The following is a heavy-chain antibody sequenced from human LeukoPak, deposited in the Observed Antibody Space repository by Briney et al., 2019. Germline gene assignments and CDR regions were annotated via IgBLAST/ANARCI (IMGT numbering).Heavy chain of an antibody. D-gene: IGHD2-15*01. Sequence: PGGTLRLSCAASGFTLSNYGLSWVRQAPGKGLEWVSGITGSGGSTYYADSVKGRITISRDNSKNTLYLQMNSLRAEDTAVYYCAKSGLNRFDYWGQGTLVTVSS. CDR1: GFTLSNYG. CDR3: AKSGLNRFDY. J-gene: IGHJ4*02. CDR2: ITGSGGST. V-gene: IGHV3-23*01.